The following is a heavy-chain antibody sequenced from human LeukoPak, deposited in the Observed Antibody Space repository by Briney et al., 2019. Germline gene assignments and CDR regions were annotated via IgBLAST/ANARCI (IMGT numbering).Heavy chain of an antibody. CDR3: ASSKYDDWYFDL. D-gene: IGHD3-3*01. CDR1: GGSISSYY. J-gene: IGHJ2*01. Sequence: SETLSLTCTVSGGSISSYYWSWIRQPPGKGLEWIGYIYTSGSTNYNPSLKSRVTISVDTSKNQFSLKLSSVTAADTAVYYCASSKYDDWYFDLWGRGTLSLSPQ. V-gene: IGHV4-4*09. CDR2: IYTSGST.